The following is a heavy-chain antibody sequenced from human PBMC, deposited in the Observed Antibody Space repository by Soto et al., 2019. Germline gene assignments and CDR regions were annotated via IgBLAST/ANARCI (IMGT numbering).Heavy chain of an antibody. Sequence: QVQLVESGGGLVKPGGSLRLSCVASGFTFSDYYVSWFRQAPGKGLEWVSYISGSGSTIHDADSVKGRFTISRDNAKNSLYLQMNSLRAEDTAVYYCARLGSIAAAGTPDYWGQGTLVTVSS. J-gene: IGHJ4*02. V-gene: IGHV3-11*01. CDR3: ARLGSIAAAGTPDY. CDR1: GFTFSDYY. D-gene: IGHD6-13*01. CDR2: ISGSGSTI.